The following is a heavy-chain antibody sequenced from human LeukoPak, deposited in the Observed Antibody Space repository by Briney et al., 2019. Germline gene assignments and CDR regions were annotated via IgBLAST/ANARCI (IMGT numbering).Heavy chain of an antibody. D-gene: IGHD5-18*01. V-gene: IGHV3-21*01. J-gene: IGHJ4*02. CDR2: ISSSSNYI. CDR1: GFTFSSYS. Sequence: GGSLRLSCAASGFTFSSYSMTWVRQAPGKGLEWVSSISSSSNYIYYADSAKGRFTISRDNAKNSLYLQMNSLRAEDTAVYYCARDRGYSYGFGLDYWGQGTLVTVSS. CDR3: ARDRGYSYGFGLDY.